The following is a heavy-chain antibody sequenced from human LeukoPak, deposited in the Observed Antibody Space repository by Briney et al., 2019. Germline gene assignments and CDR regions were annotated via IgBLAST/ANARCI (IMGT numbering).Heavy chain of an antibody. D-gene: IGHD3-10*01. Sequence: PSETLSLTCTVPSGSISTSNYYWGWVRQPPGKALEWIGNIFYSGSTYYSPSLKSRVTISLDTSKNQFSLKLSSVTAADTAVYYCARDLVTMVRGVIISEFDNTNWFDPWGQGTLVTVSS. CDR1: SGSISTSNYY. CDR3: ARDLVTMVRGVIISEFDNTNWFDP. V-gene: IGHV4-39*07. J-gene: IGHJ5*02. CDR2: IFYSGST.